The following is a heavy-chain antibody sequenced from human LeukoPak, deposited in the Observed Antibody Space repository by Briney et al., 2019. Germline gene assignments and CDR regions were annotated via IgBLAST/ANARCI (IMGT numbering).Heavy chain of an antibody. V-gene: IGHV3-33*01. D-gene: IGHD2-15*01. J-gene: IGHJ4*02. Sequence: GGSLRLSCAASGFTFSSYGMHWVRQAPGKGLEWVAVIWYDGSNKYYADSVKGRFTISRDNSKNTQYLQMNSLRAEDTAVYYCARSGSGGSCSYFDYWGQGTLVTVSS. CDR3: ARSGSGGSCSYFDY. CDR2: IWYDGSNK. CDR1: GFTFSSYG.